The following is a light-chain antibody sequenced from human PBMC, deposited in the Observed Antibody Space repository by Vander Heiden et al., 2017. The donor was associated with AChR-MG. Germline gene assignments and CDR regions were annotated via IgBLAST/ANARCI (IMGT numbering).Light chain of an antibody. CDR3: QRENAYPFT. Sequence: DIQMTQSPSSLSASVGDRVTITCRASQDISNYLAWFQQKPGKAPKSLIYAASNLHSGVPSKFSGSGSGTDFTLIISILHPEDIGTYYCQRENAYPFTFGHGTKVEIK. J-gene: IGKJ3*01. CDR1: QDISNY. CDR2: AAS. V-gene: IGKV1-16*02.